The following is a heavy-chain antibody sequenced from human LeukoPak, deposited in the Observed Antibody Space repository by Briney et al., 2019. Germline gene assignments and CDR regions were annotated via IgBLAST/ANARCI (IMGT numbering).Heavy chain of an antibody. CDR1: GGTFSSYA. CDR3: GRGNGYGLDY. D-gene: IGHD5-18*01. J-gene: IGHJ4*02. V-gene: IGHV1-2*06. Sequence: ASVKVSCKASGGTFSSYAISWVRQAPGQGLEWMGRTYPNTGGTNYAQDFQGRVTLTRDTSISTVYMELNRLNSDDTAIYYCGRGNGYGLDYWGQGTLVTVSS. CDR2: TYPNTGGT.